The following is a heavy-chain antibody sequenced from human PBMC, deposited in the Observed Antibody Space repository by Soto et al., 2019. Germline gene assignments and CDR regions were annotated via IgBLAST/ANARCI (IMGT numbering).Heavy chain of an antibody. V-gene: IGHV1-69*13. Sequence: ASVKVSCKASGGTFSSYPINWVRQAPGQGLEWVGGIIPIYRTADYAQKLQGRVTITADESTSTAYMELSSLRSEDTAVYYCARAVFSVPAALGPPMDVWGQGSTVTASS. D-gene: IGHD2-2*01. J-gene: IGHJ6*02. CDR3: ARAVFSVPAALGPPMDV. CDR2: IIPIYRTA. CDR1: GGTFSSYP.